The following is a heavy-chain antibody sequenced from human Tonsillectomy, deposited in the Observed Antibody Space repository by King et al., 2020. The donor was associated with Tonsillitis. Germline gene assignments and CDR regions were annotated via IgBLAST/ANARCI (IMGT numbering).Heavy chain of an antibody. V-gene: IGHV1-46*01. CDR2: INPSGGST. CDR3: ARGRFLEWLLHGRSYFDY. J-gene: IGHJ4*02. Sequence: QLVQSGAEVKKPGASVKVSCKASGYTFTSYYMHWVRQAPGQGLEWMGIINPSGGSTSYAQKFQGRVTMTRDTSTSTVYMELSSLRSEDTAVYYCARGRFLEWLLHGRSYFDYWGQGTLVTVSS. D-gene: IGHD3-3*01. CDR1: GYTFTSYY.